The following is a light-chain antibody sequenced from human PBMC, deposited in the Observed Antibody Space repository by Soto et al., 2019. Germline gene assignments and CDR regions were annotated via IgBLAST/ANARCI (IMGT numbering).Light chain of an antibody. CDR3: QLYGTSPPYT. V-gene: IGKV3-20*01. J-gene: IGKJ2*01. Sequence: EIVLTQSPGSLSLSPGQRATLSCRASQSVDTTFFAWYQKKPGQAPRLLIYGASKRATGIPDRFSGSGSGTDFTLIISRLEPEDFAVYYCQLYGTSPPYTFGQGTRVEIK. CDR1: QSVDTTF. CDR2: GAS.